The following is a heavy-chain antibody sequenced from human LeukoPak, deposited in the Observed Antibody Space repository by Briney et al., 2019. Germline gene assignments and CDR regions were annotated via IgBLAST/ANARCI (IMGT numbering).Heavy chain of an antibody. D-gene: IGHD1-1*01. CDR2: INPDGSAK. CDR1: GFTFSTSW. J-gene: IGHJ4*02. Sequence: PGGSLRLSCAASGFTFSTSWMTWVRQAPGKGLEWVANINPDGSAKNYVGFVQGRFTISRDNAKNSVYLQMSSLRAEDTAVYFCARDVAYNAFDYWGQATLVTVSS. V-gene: IGHV3-7*01. CDR3: ARDVAYNAFDY.